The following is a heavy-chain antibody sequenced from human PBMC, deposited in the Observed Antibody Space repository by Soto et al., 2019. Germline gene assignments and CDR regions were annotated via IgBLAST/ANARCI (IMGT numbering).Heavy chain of an antibody. Sequence: GGSRRLSCAASGFTFNNAWMSWVRQAPGKGLEWVGRIKSKTDGGTTDYAAPVRGRFTISRDDSKNTLYLQMYSLKTEDTAVYYGTTFRSGYSADRFDYWGQGTLVTVSS. V-gene: IGHV3-15*01. D-gene: IGHD3-22*01. J-gene: IGHJ4*02. CDR2: IKSKTDGGTT. CDR3: TTFRSGYSADRFDY. CDR1: GFTFNNAW.